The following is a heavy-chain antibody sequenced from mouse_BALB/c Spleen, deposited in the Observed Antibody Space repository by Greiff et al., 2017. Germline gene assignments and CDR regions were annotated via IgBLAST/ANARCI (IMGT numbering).Heavy chain of an antibody. CDR3: TRWKGGYDGFAY. CDR1: GYTFTSYW. Sequence: QVQLQQPGAELVRPGASVKLSCKASGYTFTSYWINWVKQRPGQGLEWIGNIYPSDSYTNYNQKFKDKATLTVDKSSSTAYMQLSSPTSEDSAVYYCTRWKGGYDGFAYWGQGTLVTVSA. D-gene: IGHD2-2*01. CDR2: IYPSDSYT. J-gene: IGHJ3*01. V-gene: IGHV1-69*02.